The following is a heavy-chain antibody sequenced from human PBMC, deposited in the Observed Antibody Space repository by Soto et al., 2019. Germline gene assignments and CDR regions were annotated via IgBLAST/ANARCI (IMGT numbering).Heavy chain of an antibody. J-gene: IGHJ4*02. CDR1: AETFTGYY. V-gene: IGHV4-34*01. CDR3: ATDSMVNDQNIVLHC. Sequence: PSETLSLTCAVSAETFTGYYWGWIRQSPGKGLEWIGEIDHTGGTNYSPSLQSRVTISQDTSKKRFSLKLTSVTAADTAVYYCATDSMVNDQNIVLHCWGQGVQVTVSS. D-gene: IGHD2-8*01. CDR2: IDHTGGT.